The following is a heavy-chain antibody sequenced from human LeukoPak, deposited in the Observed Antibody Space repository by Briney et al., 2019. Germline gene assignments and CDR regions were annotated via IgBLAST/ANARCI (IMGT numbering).Heavy chain of an antibody. CDR3: ARTRTLPVAGGFDA. J-gene: IGHJ5*02. V-gene: IGHV3-74*01. CDR1: GFIFSSYE. CDR2: ISPDGMTT. D-gene: IGHD6-13*01. Sequence: GGSLRLSCVASGFIFSSYEMNWVRQTPGKGLVWVSRISPDGMTTIHADSVKGRFTVSRDNAKNTLYLQMNSLRAEDTAVYYCARTRTLPVAGGFDAWGQGTLVTVSS.